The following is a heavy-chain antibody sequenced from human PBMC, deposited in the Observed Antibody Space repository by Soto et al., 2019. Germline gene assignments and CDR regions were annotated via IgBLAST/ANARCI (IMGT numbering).Heavy chain of an antibody. Sequence: QVQLVQSGAEVKKPGASVRVSCKASGYTFTSYYIHWVRQAPGQGLEWMAIVNPTSGSTNYAQKFQDRVTVTFDTSTSTVFMELNSLRYEDTAAYYCARHLAAGDSWGQGTLVTVSS. D-gene: IGHD6-25*01. V-gene: IGHV1-46*03. CDR1: GYTFTSYY. CDR3: ARHLAAGDS. J-gene: IGHJ4*02. CDR2: VNPTSGST.